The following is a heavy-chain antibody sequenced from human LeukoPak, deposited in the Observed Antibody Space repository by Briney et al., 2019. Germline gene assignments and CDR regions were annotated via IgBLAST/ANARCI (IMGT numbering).Heavy chain of an antibody. Sequence: GESLRLSCAAYGFTFTNYWLTWARQAPGKGLEWVANINQDGGTEYYVDSMKGRFTISRDNAKNLVYLQINSLRAEDTAVYFCARHTLWRFDYWGQGALVTVSS. V-gene: IGHV3-7*01. D-gene: IGHD1-1*01. CDR2: INQDGGTE. CDR3: ARHTLWRFDY. J-gene: IGHJ4*02. CDR1: GFTFTNYW.